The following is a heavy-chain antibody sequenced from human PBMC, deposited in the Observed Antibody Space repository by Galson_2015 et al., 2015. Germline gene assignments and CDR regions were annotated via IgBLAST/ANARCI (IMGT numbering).Heavy chain of an antibody. Sequence: SLRLSCAASGFTFSSYGMHWVRQAPGKGLEWVAVISYDGSNNYYADSVKGRFTISRDNSKNTLYLQMNSLRAEDTAVYYCAKEATAMIPNYYFDYWGQGTLVTVSS. CDR2: ISYDGSNN. CDR1: GFTFSSYG. CDR3: AKEATAMIPNYYFDY. D-gene: IGHD5-12*01. V-gene: IGHV3-30*18. J-gene: IGHJ4*02.